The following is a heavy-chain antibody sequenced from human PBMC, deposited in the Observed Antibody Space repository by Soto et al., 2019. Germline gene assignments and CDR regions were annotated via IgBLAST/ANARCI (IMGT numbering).Heavy chain of an antibody. V-gene: IGHV3-23*01. CDR2: ISGTGGT. CDR1: GFTFSTYA. D-gene: IGHD6-19*01. CDR3: AKSKRASGWESDFFDY. Sequence: PGGSLRLSCAASGFTFSTYAMSWVRQAPGKGLEWVSAISGTGGTYDAESVKGRFTISRDNSKSTLYLQMNSLRAEDTAIYYCAKSKRASGWESDFFDYWGQGTLVTVSS. J-gene: IGHJ4*02.